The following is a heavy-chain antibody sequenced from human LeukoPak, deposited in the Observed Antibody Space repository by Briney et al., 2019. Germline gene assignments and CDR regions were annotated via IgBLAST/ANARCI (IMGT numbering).Heavy chain of an antibody. J-gene: IGHJ4*02. V-gene: IGHV3-30*04. CDR2: ISYDGSNK. CDR1: GFTFSSYA. D-gene: IGHD3-22*01. Sequence: PGRSLRLSCAASGFTFSSYAMRWVRQAPGKGLEWVAVISYDGSNKYYADSVKGRFTISRDNSKDTLYLQMNSLRAEDTAVYYCARGSTMIVVAHPALVDYWGQGTLVTVSS. CDR3: ARGSTMIVVAHPALVDY.